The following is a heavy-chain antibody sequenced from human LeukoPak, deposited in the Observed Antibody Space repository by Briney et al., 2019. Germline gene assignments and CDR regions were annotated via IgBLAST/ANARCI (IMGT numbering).Heavy chain of an antibody. D-gene: IGHD3-10*01. CDR2: INPSGGST. CDR3: ASGTMVRGVIFNAFDI. V-gene: IGHV1-46*01. Sequence: ASVKVSCKASGYTFTSYYMHWVRQAPGQGLEWMGIINPSGGSTSYAQKFQGRVTMTRDMSTSTVYMELSSLRSDDTAVYYCASGTMVRGVIFNAFDIWGQGTMVTVSS. J-gene: IGHJ3*02. CDR1: GYTFTSYY.